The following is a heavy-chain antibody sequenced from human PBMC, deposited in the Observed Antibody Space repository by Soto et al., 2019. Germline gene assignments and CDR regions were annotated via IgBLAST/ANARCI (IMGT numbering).Heavy chain of an antibody. J-gene: IGHJ6*02. CDR2: IIPIFGTA. Sequence: VKVSCKASGGTFSSYAISWVRQAPGQGLEWMGGIIPIFGTANYAQKFQGRVTITADESTSTAYMELSSLRSEDTAVYYCASHCGGDRYTAYYYYYGMDVWGQGTTVTVSS. V-gene: IGHV1-69*13. CDR1: GGTFSSYA. CDR3: ASHCGGDRYTAYYYYYGMDV. D-gene: IGHD2-21*02.